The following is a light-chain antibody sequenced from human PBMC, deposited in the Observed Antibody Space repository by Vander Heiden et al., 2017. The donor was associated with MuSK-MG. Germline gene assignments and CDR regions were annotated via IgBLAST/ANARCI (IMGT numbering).Light chain of an antibody. V-gene: IGKV1-12*01. CDR2: AAS. CDR3: QQANDFPIT. Sequence: DIQMTQSPSSVSASVGDRVTITCRASQGIGSNLAWYQQKVGKAPKLLIYAASSLQRGVPSRFSGGGSGTDFSLTISSLQPEDFATYYCQQANDFPITFGQGTRLEIK. CDR1: QGIGSN. J-gene: IGKJ5*01.